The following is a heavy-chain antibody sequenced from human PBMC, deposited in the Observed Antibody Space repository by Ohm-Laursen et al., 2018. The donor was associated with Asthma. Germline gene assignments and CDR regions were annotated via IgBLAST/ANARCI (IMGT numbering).Heavy chain of an antibody. V-gene: IGHV4-59*07. CDR3: AGTRYYYDSSGYYPDY. CDR1: GGSISSYY. Sequence: SDTLSLTCTVSGGSISSYYWSWIRQPPGKGLEWIGYIYYSGSTNYNPSLKSRVTISVDTSKNQFSLKLSSVTAADTAVYYCAGTRYYYDSSGYYPDYWGQGTLVTVSS. J-gene: IGHJ4*02. CDR2: IYYSGST. D-gene: IGHD3-22*01.